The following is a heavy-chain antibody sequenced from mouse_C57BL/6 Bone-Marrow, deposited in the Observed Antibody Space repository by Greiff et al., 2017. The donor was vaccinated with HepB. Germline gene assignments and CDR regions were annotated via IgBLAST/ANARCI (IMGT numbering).Heavy chain of an antibody. CDR2: IYPGSGST. J-gene: IGHJ4*01. CDR1: GYTFTSYW. CDR3: ARGAYYYGSSYPAMDY. D-gene: IGHD1-1*01. Sequence: QVQLQQSGAELVKPGASVKMSCKASGYTFTSYWITWVKQRPGQGLEWIGDIYPGSGSTNYNEKFKSKATLTVDTSSSTAYMKLSSLTSEDSAVYYCARGAYYYGSSYPAMDYWGQGTSVTVSS. V-gene: IGHV1-55*01.